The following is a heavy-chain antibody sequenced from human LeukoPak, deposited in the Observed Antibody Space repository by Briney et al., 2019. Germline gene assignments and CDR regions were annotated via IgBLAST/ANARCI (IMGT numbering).Heavy chain of an antibody. CDR2: IYYSGST. J-gene: IGHJ4*02. V-gene: IGHV4-59*01. Sequence: PSETLSLTCTDAGGSISSYYWSWIRQPPGKGLEWIGYIYYSGSTNYNPSLKSRVTISVDTSKNQFSLKLSSVTAADTAVYYCARGTYGDYVLDYWGQGTLVTVSS. CDR1: GGSISSYY. CDR3: ARGTYGDYVLDY. D-gene: IGHD4-17*01.